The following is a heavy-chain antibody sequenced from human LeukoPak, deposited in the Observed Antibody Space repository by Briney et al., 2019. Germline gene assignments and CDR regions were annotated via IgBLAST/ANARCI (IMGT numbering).Heavy chain of an antibody. CDR2: IYTSGST. J-gene: IGHJ4*02. D-gene: IGHD2-2*01. V-gene: IGHV4-61*02. CDR1: GGSISSGSYN. CDR3: AALVVPAAIEGRDY. Sequence: SETLSLTCTVSGGSISSGSYNWSWIRQPAGKGLEWIGRIYTSGSTNYNPSLKSRVTISVDTSKNQFSLKLSSVTAADTAVYYCAALVVPAAIEGRDYWGQGTLVTVSS.